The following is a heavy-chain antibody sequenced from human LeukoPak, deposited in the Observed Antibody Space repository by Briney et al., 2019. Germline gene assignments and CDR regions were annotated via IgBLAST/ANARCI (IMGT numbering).Heavy chain of an antibody. CDR1: GYTFTSYY. Sequence: ASVKVSCKASGYTFTSYYMHWVRQAPGQGLEWMGIINSSGGSTSYAQKVQGRVSMTRDTSTSTVYMELSSLRSEDTAVYYCARDPQYYYYGMDVWGQGTTVTVSS. CDR3: ARDPQYYYYGMDV. CDR2: INSSGGST. D-gene: IGHD2/OR15-2a*01. J-gene: IGHJ6*02. V-gene: IGHV1-46*01.